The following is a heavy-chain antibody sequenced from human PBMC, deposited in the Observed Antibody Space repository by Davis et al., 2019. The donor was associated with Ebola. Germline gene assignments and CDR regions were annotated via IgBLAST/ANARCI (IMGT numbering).Heavy chain of an antibody. CDR2: ISHTVNGP. V-gene: IGHV3-23*01. J-gene: IGHJ4*02. D-gene: IGHD3-22*01. CDR1: GFTFRNYA. Sequence: GGSLRLSCTTSGFTFRNYAMSWVRQAPGKGLEWVSAISHTVNGPYYADSVKGRFTISRDNSKNTLYLEVNTLTSEDTAVYYCAKDSRNSGYSLDFWGQGALVTVSS. CDR3: AKDSRNSGYSLDF.